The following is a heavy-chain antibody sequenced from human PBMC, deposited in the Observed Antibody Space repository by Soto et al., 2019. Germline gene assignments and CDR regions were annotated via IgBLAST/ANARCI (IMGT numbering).Heavy chain of an antibody. CDR1: GFTFSSYW. Sequence: GGSLRLSCAASGFTFSSYWMSWVRQAPGKGLEWVANIKQDGSEKYYVDSVKGRFTISRDNAKNSLYLQMNSLRAEDTAVYYCARDPARFDWLFPTFDYWGQGTLVTVSS. CDR2: IKQDGSEK. J-gene: IGHJ4*02. CDR3: ARDPARFDWLFPTFDY. D-gene: IGHD3-9*01. V-gene: IGHV3-7*01.